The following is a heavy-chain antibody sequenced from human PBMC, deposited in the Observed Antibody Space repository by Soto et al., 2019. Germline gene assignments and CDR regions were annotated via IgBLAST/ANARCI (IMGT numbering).Heavy chain of an antibody. CDR2: ISYDGSNK. CDR3: AKEQARIAAAGTRHYGMDV. D-gene: IGHD6-13*01. V-gene: IGHV3-30*18. J-gene: IGHJ6*02. Sequence: GGSLRLSCAASGFTFSSYGMHWVRQAPGKGLEWVAVISYDGSNKYYADSVKGRFTISRDNSKNTLYLQMNSLRAEDTAVYYCAKEQARIAAAGTRHYGMDVWGQGTTVTVSS. CDR1: GFTFSSYG.